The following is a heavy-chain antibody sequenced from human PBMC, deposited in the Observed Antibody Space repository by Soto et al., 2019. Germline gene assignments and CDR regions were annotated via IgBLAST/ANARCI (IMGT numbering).Heavy chain of an antibody. D-gene: IGHD1-26*01. CDR1: RFTFTSYA. CDR3: AKDVEGGSLFRGAFDP. CDR2: ISASGGAT. V-gene: IGHV3-23*01. J-gene: IGHJ5*02. Sequence: GGSLRLSCVASRFTFTSYAMSWVRQAPGKGLEWVAAISASGGATIHADSVKGRLTISRDNSKNTLYLQMNSLRAEDTAVYYCAKDVEGGSLFRGAFDPWGQGTLVTVSS.